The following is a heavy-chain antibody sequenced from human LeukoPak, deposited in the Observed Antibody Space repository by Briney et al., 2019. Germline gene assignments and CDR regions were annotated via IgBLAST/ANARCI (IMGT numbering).Heavy chain of an antibody. CDR1: GGSIKGGGFF. V-gene: IGHV4-31*03. J-gene: IGHJ3*02. D-gene: IGHD6-13*01. Sequence: SETLSLTCSVSGGSIKGGGFFWNWVRQHPGKGLEWIGHIYYSGSTSYNPSVKSRVTISVDTSKNQFSLKLTSVTAADTAMYYCARPYSSSWYGDAFDIWGQGTMVTVSS. CDR2: IYYSGST. CDR3: ARPYSSSWYGDAFDI.